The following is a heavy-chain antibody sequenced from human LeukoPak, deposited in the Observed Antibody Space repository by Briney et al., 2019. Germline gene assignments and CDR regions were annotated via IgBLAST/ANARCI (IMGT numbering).Heavy chain of an antibody. D-gene: IGHD3-3*01. V-gene: IGHV4-38-2*02. Sequence: SETLSLTCTVSGYSISSGYYWGWIRQPPGKGLEWIGSIYHSGSTYYNPSLKSRVTISVDTSKNQFSLKLSSVTAADTAVYYCAREGDYDFSSGYPDNWFDPWGQGTLVTVSS. J-gene: IGHJ5*02. CDR2: IYHSGST. CDR3: AREGDYDFSSGYPDNWFDP. CDR1: GYSISSGYY.